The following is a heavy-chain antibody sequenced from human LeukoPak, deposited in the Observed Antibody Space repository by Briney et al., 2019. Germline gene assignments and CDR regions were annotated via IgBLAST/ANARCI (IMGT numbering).Heavy chain of an antibody. CDR1: GYTFTNYD. CDR2: MNPNSGNT. V-gene: IGHV1-8*01. D-gene: IGHD2-2*01. J-gene: IGHJ5*02. CDR3: ARPHCSSTDCHPPEWFDP. Sequence: ASVTVSCKPSGYTFTNYDINWVRQAPGQGLESMGWMNPNSGNTGYAQKFQGRVTMTRNTSISTAYMELSSLRSEDTAVYYCARPHCSSTDCHPPEWFDPWGQGTLVTVSS.